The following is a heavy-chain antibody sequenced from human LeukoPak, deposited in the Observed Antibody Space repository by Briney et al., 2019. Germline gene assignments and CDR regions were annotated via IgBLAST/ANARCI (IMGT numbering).Heavy chain of an antibody. V-gene: IGHV3-74*01. D-gene: IGHD3-16*02. Sequence: PGGSLRLSCAASGNYWMHWVRQAPGKGLVWVSHVNSDGSWTSYADPVKGRFTISRDNSKNTLYLQMNSLRAEDTAVYYCASTPFYDYVWGSYRYRGLFDNWGQGTPVSVSS. CDR1: GNYW. CDR3: ASTPFYDYVWGSYRYRGLFDN. J-gene: IGHJ4*02. CDR2: VNSDGSWT.